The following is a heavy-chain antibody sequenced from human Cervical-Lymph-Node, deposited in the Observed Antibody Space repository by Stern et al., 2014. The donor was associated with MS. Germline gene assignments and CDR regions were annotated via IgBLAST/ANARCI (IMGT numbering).Heavy chain of an antibody. Sequence: MQLVESGAEVRKPGASVKVSCKASGYTFTTYDINWVRQATGQGLEWMGWMNPNSGNTGYAQKLQGRVTMTTATSISTAYMVLDSLTSEDSAVYYWARVANSVNYFMRFFQHWGQGTLVTVSS. CDR3: ARVANSVNYFMRFFQH. D-gene: IGHD1-26*01. V-gene: IGHV1-8*01. CDR1: GYTFTTYD. J-gene: IGHJ1*01. CDR2: MNPNSGNT.